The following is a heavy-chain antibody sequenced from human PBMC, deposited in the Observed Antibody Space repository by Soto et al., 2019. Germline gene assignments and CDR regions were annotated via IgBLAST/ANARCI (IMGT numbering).Heavy chain of an antibody. CDR2: IYWDDDK. Sequence: QITLKESGPTLVKPTQTLTLTCTFSGFSLSTSGVGVGWIRQPPGKALEWLALIYWDDDKRYSPSLKSRLTTTKDTSKNQVVRTMTNRYPVDTATYYCAQRGPVGGGTIFDYWGQGTLVTVSS. J-gene: IGHJ4*02. V-gene: IGHV2-5*02. D-gene: IGHD1-26*01. CDR3: AQRGPVGGGTIFDY. CDR1: GFSLSTSGVG.